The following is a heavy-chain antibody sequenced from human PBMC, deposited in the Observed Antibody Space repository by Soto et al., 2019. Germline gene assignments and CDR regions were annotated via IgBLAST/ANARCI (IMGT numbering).Heavy chain of an antibody. V-gene: IGHV3-21*01. CDR3: ARDLRRYYYESSGWTDAFDI. J-gene: IGHJ3*02. CDR2: ISSSSSDI. Sequence: GGSLRLSCAASGFTFSIYSMNWVRQAPGKGLEWVSSISSSSSDIYYADSVKGRCTISRDNAKNSLYLQMNSLRAEDTAVYYCARDLRRYYYESSGWTDAFDIWGQGTMVTVSS. CDR1: GFTFSIYS. D-gene: IGHD3-22*01.